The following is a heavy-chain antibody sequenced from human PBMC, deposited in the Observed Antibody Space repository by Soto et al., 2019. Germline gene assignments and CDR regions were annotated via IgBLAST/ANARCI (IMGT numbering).Heavy chain of an antibody. CDR1: GGSLRNYF. CDR3: AAGEASSRNLAPYYLDF. V-gene: IGHV4-59*01. D-gene: IGHD6-13*01. J-gene: IGHJ4*02. CDR2: IHYSGTT. Sequence: LSLTCTVSGGSLRNYFWTWIRQPPGKGLEWIGYIHYSGTTSFFPSYNPSLRSRVAISEDTSKNQFSLKLLSVTTADTAVFFCAAGEASSRNLAPYYLDFWGQGTLVTVSS.